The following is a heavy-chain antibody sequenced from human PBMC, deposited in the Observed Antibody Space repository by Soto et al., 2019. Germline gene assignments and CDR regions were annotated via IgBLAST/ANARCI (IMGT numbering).Heavy chain of an antibody. J-gene: IGHJ6*02. D-gene: IGHD2-8*01. CDR3: AKEVMVYDSGMDV. V-gene: IGHV3-30*18. Sequence: GGSLRLSCAASGFTFSSYGMHWVRQAPGKGLEWVAVISYDGSNKYYADSVKGRFTISRDNSKNTLYLQMNSLRAEDTAVYYCAKEVMVYDSGMDVWGQGTTVTVSS. CDR1: GFTFSSYG. CDR2: ISYDGSNK.